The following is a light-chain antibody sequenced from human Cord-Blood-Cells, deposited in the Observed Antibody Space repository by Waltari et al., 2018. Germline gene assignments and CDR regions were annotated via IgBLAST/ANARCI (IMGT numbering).Light chain of an antibody. V-gene: IGLV2-23*02. CDR2: EVS. CDR1: SSDVGSYNL. Sequence: QSALTQPASVSGSPGQSITISCTGTSSDVGSYNLVSWYLQHPGKAPKLMIYEVSKRPSGVSNRFSGSKSGNTASLTISGLQAEDEADYYCCSYAGSSTSLYVFGTGTKVTVL. CDR3: CSYAGSSTSLYV. J-gene: IGLJ1*01.